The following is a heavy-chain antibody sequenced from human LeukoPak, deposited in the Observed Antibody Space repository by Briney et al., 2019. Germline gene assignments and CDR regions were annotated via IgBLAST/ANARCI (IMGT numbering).Heavy chain of an antibody. J-gene: IGHJ4*02. Sequence: GGPLRLSCAASGFTFSSYSMHWVRQAPGKGLEWVAVSSSDDSDKYYAESVKGRFTISRDNSKNTLYLQMNGLKTEDTAVFYCAKPTVTMNSRYFDSWGQGTLVTVSS. CDR3: AKPTVTMNSRYFDS. D-gene: IGHD4-17*01. V-gene: IGHV3-30*04. CDR2: SSSDDSDK. CDR1: GFTFSSYS.